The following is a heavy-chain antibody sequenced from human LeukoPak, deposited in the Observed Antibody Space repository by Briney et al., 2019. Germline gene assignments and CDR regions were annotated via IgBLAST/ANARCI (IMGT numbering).Heavy chain of an antibody. V-gene: IGHV3-74*01. CDR1: GFTLRNYW. CDR2: ISGDGSVT. J-gene: IGHJ4*01. Sequence: GGSLRLSCTASGFTLRNYWMHWVRQVPGKRLVWVSRISGDGSVTNYADSVQGRFTISRDNAKNILYLQINSLRSEGTAVYYCARYSSSSGGAAYYLDYWGHGTLVTVT. D-gene: IGHD6-6*01. CDR3: ARYSSSSGGAAYYLDY.